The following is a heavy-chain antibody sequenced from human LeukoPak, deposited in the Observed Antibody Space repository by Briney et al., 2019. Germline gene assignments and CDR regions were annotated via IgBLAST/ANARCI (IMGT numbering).Heavy chain of an antibody. CDR1: GFTFRIYA. Sequence: PGGSLRLSCATSGFTFRIYAMHWVRQAPGKGLEWVAVIWYDGSNKYYADSVKGRFTISRDNSKNTLYLQMNSLRAEDTAVYYCAKEALRYFDYWGQGTLVTVSS. V-gene: IGHV3-33*06. CDR2: IWYDGSNK. J-gene: IGHJ4*02. CDR3: AKEALRYFDY. D-gene: IGHD3-16*01.